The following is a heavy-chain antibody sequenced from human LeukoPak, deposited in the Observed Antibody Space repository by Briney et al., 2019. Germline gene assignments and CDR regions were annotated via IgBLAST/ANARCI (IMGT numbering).Heavy chain of an antibody. CDR2: AYYCGSN. Sequence: PSEPLSLTCHVSVGHITTYHWSWIPQPPGKGVEWIGYAYYCGSNQYNPSLRCRVTMSADASRNQFSLTLSSVTAADTAIYYCAALNIELSSGWFFRSWGQGTLGSVSS. J-gene: IGHJ5*02. CDR1: VGHITTYH. CDR3: AALNIELSSGWFFRS. V-gene: IGHV4-59*01. D-gene: IGHD6-19*01.